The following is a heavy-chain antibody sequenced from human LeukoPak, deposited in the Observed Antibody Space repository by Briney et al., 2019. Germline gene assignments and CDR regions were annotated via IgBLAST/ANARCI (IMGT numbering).Heavy chain of an antibody. CDR1: GGSFSGYY. CDR3: AARGYSYGVDY. V-gene: IGHV4-34*01. CDR2: INHSGST. D-gene: IGHD5-18*01. Sequence: SETLSLTCAVYGGSFSGYYWSWIRQPPGKGLEWIGEINHSGSTNYNPSLKSRVAISVDTSKNQFSLKLSSVTAADTAVYYCAARGYSYGVDYWGQGTLVTVSS. J-gene: IGHJ4*02.